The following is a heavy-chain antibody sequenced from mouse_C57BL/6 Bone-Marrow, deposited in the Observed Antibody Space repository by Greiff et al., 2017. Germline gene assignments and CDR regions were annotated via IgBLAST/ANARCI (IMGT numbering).Heavy chain of an antibody. V-gene: IGHV5-17*01. D-gene: IGHD1-1*01. CDR1: GFTFSDYG. CDR2: ISSGSSTI. Sequence: EVNVVESGGGLVKPGGSLKLSCAASGFTFSDYGMHWVRQAPEKGLEWVAYISSGSSTIYYADTVKGRFTISRDNAKNTLFLQMTSLRSEDTAMYYCARPDYGSSPWFAYWGQGTLVTVSA. CDR3: ARPDYGSSPWFAY. J-gene: IGHJ3*01.